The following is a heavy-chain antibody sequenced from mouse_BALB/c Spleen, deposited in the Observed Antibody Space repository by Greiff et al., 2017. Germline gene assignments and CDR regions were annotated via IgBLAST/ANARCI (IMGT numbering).Heavy chain of an antibody. J-gene: IGHJ3*01. CDR1: GFSLTSYG. D-gene: IGHD1-2*01. CDR3: ARDRGTDGYVAWFAY. CDR2: IWAGGST. V-gene: IGHV2-9*02. Sequence: QVQLQQSGPGLVAPSQSLSITCTVSGFSLTSYGVHWVRQPPGKGLEWLGVIWAGGSTNYNSALMSRLSISKDNSKSQVFLKMNSLQTDDTAMYYCARDRGTDGYVAWFAYWGQGTLVTVSA.